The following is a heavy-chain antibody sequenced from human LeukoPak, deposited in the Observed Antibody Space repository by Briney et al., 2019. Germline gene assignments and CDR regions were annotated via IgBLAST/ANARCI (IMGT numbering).Heavy chain of an antibody. J-gene: IGHJ4*02. V-gene: IGHV4-34*01. CDR2: INHSGST. CDR1: GGSFSGYY. CDR3: ARAGLNGDVDY. D-gene: IGHD4-17*01. Sequence: SETLSLTCAVYGGSFSGYYWSWIRQPPGKGLEWIGEINHSGSTNYNPSLKSRVTISVDTSKNQFSLTLSSVTAADTAVYYCARAGLNGDVDYWGQGTPVTVSS.